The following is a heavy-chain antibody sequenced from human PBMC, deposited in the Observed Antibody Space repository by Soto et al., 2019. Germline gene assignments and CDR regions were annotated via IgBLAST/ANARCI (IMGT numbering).Heavy chain of an antibody. J-gene: IGHJ4*02. Sequence: SGTLSLTCAVSGVSISSGNWWTWVRQTPQRGLEYIGEIFHDGTANYYPSFERRVAISVDTSKNQFSLKLTSVTAADTAIYFCARLVYDSRLNYMYFDFWGQGAPVTVSS. CDR1: GVSISSGNW. CDR2: IFHDGTA. D-gene: IGHD2-8*01. V-gene: IGHV4-4*02. CDR3: ARLVYDSRLNYMYFDF.